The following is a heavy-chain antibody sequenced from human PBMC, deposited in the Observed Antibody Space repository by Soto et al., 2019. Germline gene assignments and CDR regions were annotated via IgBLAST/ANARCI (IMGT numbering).Heavy chain of an antibody. V-gene: IGHV3-48*02. CDR2: ISSSSSTI. CDR3: ARGLYYYDSSGYWGY. Sequence: EVQLVESGGGLVQPGGSLRLSCAASGFTFSSYSMNWVRQAPGKGLEWVSYISSSSSTIYYADSVKGRFTISRDNAKNPLYPQMNSLRDEDTAVYYCARGLYYYDSSGYWGYWGQGTLVTVSS. CDR1: GFTFSSYS. J-gene: IGHJ4*02. D-gene: IGHD3-22*01.